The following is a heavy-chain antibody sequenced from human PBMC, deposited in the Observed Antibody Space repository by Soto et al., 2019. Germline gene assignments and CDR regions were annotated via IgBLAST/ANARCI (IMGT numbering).Heavy chain of an antibody. V-gene: IGHV3-74*01. J-gene: IGHJ4*02. Sequence: EVQLVESGGGLVQPRKALRLSCAASGFTFSKYWMHWVRQAPGKGPVWVSYISSDGTTTDYADSVKGRFTISRDNAKNTLYLQMDSVRVEDTAVYYCAIQDCTNDVCLEAAVTVGGALEYWGQGARSPSPQ. D-gene: IGHD2-8*01. CDR1: GFTFSKYW. CDR3: AIQDCTNDVCLEAAVTVGGALEY. CDR2: ISSDGTTT.